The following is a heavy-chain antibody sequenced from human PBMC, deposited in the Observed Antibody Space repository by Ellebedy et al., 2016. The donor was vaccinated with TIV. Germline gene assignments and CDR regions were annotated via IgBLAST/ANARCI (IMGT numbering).Heavy chain of an antibody. CDR3: ARLSAFYDSGGYSSPDAYDF. CDR1: GFSVSSSY. D-gene: IGHD3-22*01. V-gene: IGHV3-66*04. J-gene: IGHJ3*01. CDR2: PYDGDIT. Sequence: GESLKISCTASGFSVSSSYMSWVRQAPGKGLEWVSVPYDGDITYYADSVKGRFTLSRDNSKNKVSLQMNSLRVEDTAVYYCARLSAFYDSGGYSSPDAYDFWGQGTLVTVSS.